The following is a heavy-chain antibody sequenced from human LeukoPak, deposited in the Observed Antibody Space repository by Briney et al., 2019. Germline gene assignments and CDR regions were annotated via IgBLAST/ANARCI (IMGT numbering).Heavy chain of an antibody. V-gene: IGHV3-23*01. Sequence: QPGGSLRLSCVVSGFSRSNYAMTWVRQAPGKGLEWVSYINERGTNTAYADSVKGRFTISRDTSLNTLYLQMNNLRAEDTAVYFCAKRGVVIRGLLVIGYHQEAYHYDFWGQGVIVTVSS. CDR2: INERGTNT. CDR3: AKRGVVIRGLLVIGYHQEAYHYDF. J-gene: IGHJ4*02. CDR1: GFSRSNYA. D-gene: IGHD3-10*01.